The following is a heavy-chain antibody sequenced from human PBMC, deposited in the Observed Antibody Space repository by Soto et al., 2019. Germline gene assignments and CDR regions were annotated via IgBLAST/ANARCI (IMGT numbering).Heavy chain of an antibody. Sequence: VHVSRLDCRWTLPQYGIILVGQAPAQAREWMGWISAYNGNRNYPQKLQGRVTMTTDTSHSTAHMEPKALGSDDPAVDYFVRVPEIVGANIGDYWGQGTLVTVSS. V-gene: IGHV1-18*04. CDR2: ISAYNGNR. CDR3: VRVPEIVGANIGDY. J-gene: IGHJ4*02. CDR1: RWTLPQYG. D-gene: IGHD1-26*01.